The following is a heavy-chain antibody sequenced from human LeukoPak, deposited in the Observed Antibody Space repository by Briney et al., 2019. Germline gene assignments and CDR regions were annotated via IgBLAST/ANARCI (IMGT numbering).Heavy chain of an antibody. CDR3: ARDGLSSWYEAEYYFDY. V-gene: IGHV4-4*07. Sequence: SETLSLTCTVSGGSISSYYWSWIRQPPGKGLEWIGRIYTSGSTNYNPSLKSRVTMSVDTSKNQFSLKLSSVTAADTAVYYCARDGLSSWYEAEYYFDYWGQGTLVTVSS. CDR2: IYTSGST. J-gene: IGHJ4*02. D-gene: IGHD6-13*01. CDR1: GGSISSYY.